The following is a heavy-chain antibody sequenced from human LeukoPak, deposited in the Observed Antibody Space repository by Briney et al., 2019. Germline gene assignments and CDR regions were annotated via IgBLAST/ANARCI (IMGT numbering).Heavy chain of an antibody. CDR2: IIPYNGQT. V-gene: IGHV1-18*01. CDR3: ARDHTGETFLDAFDI. CDR1: GYTFTVYY. Sequence: ASVKVSCKASGYTFTVYYISWVRQAPGQGLEWIGWIIPYNGQTKFAQKFQGRVTLTIDTYRSIVYMEVKSLRSDDTAVYYCARDHTGETFLDAFDIWGQGTMVTVAS. J-gene: IGHJ3*02. D-gene: IGHD1-1*01.